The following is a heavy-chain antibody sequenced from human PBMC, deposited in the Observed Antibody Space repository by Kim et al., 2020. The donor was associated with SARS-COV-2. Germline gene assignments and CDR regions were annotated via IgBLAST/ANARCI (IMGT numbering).Heavy chain of an antibody. Sequence: TFYADSVKGRFTISRAHSKNTLYLQMNSLRAEDTAVYYCAHRLYPRPLDFWGQGTLVTVSS. CDR2: T. D-gene: IGHD2-2*02. CDR3: AHRLYPRPLDF. V-gene: IGHV3-23*01. J-gene: IGHJ4*02.